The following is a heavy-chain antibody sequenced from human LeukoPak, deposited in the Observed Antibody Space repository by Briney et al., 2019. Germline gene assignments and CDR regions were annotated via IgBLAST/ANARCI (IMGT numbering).Heavy chain of an antibody. J-gene: IGHJ3*02. CDR3: ARVKGPYDYVWGSYRDTRDAFDI. CDR2: INPSGGST. D-gene: IGHD3-16*02. V-gene: IGHV1-46*01. Sequence: ASVKVSCKASGYTFTSYYMHWVRQAPGQGLEWMGIINPSGGSTSYAQKFQGRVTMTTDTSTSTAYMELRSLRSDDTAVYYCARVKGPYDYVWGSYRDTRDAFDIWGQGTMVTVPS. CDR1: GYTFTSYY.